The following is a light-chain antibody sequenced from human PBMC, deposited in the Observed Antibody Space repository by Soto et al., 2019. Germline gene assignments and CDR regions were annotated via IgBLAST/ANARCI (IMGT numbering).Light chain of an antibody. CDR3: QKYNRAPLT. Sequence: DIQMTQSPSSLYASVGHRVTITCRASQGIGNSLAWYQQKPGKVPKLLIYAASTLQSGVPSRFSGSGSGTDFTLTISSLQPEDVGTYYCQKYNRAPLTFGPGTRVHIK. V-gene: IGKV1-27*01. CDR1: QGIGNS. CDR2: AAS. J-gene: IGKJ3*01.